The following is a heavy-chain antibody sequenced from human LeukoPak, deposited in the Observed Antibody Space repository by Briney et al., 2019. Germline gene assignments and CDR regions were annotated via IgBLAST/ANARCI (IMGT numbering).Heavy chain of an antibody. CDR2: INHSGST. CDR1: GGSFSGYY. J-gene: IGHJ3*02. V-gene: IGHV4-34*01. CDR3: ARNRYDYIWGSYRLFYAFDI. D-gene: IGHD3-16*02. Sequence: SETLSLTCAVYGGSFSGYYWSWIRQPPGKGLEWIGEINHSGSTNYSPSLKSRVTISVDTSKNQFSLKLSSVTAADTAVYYCARNRYDYIWGSYRLFYAFDIWGQGTMVTVSS.